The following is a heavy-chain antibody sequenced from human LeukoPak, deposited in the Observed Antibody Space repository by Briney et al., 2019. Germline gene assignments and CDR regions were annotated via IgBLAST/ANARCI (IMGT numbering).Heavy chain of an antibody. J-gene: IGHJ4*02. Sequence: PGGSLRLSCAASGFTFSSYDMHWVRQVTGKRLEWVSAIGIAGDTHYLDSVKGRFTISRENAKNSLYLQMNSLRAGDTAVYYYARGGDRDYWGQGTLVTVSS. CDR2: IGIAGDT. CDR1: GFTFSSYD. V-gene: IGHV3-13*04. CDR3: ARGGDRDY.